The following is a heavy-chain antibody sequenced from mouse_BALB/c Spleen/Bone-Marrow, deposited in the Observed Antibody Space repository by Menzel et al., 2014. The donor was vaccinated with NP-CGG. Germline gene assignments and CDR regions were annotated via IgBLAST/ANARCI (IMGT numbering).Heavy chain of an antibody. CDR1: GFSLNSYG. D-gene: IGHD1-1*02. J-gene: IGHJ4*01. CDR3: VRRGSFGNYAMDY. CDR2: IWSGGST. Sequence: VKLVESGPGLVQPSQSLSITCAVSGFSLNSYGLHWVRQSPVKGLEWLGVIWSGGSTDYNAAFISRLSISKDNSKSQVFFKINSLQPNDTAIYYCVRRGSFGNYAMDYWGQGTSVTVSS. V-gene: IGHV2-2*02.